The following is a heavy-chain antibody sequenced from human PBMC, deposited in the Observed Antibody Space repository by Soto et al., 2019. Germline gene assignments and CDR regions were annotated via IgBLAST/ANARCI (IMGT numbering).Heavy chain of an antibody. Sequence: QVQLVQSGAEVKKPGASVKVSCKASGYTFTSYGISWVRQAPGQGLEWMGWISAYNGNTNYAQKLQGRVTITTDTSTSTAYMELRSLRSDDTAVYYCARGILWFGELSDYYYGMDVWGQGITVTVSS. CDR2: ISAYNGNT. D-gene: IGHD3-10*01. V-gene: IGHV1-18*01. CDR1: GYTFTSYG. CDR3: ARGILWFGELSDYYYGMDV. J-gene: IGHJ6*02.